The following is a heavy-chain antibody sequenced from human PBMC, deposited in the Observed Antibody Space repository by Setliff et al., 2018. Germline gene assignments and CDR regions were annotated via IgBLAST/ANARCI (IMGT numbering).Heavy chain of an antibody. CDR2: IYTSGST. Sequence: SETLSLTCTVSGGSISRGSYDWSWIRQPAGKGLEWIGRIYTSGSTYYNPSLKSRVTISVDTSRNQFSLKLSSVTAADTAVYYCARHGAYYNFWSGYYGDAFDIWGQGTMVTVSS. J-gene: IGHJ3*02. CDR3: ARHGAYYNFWSGYYGDAFDI. D-gene: IGHD3-3*01. CDR1: GGSISRGSYD. V-gene: IGHV4-61*02.